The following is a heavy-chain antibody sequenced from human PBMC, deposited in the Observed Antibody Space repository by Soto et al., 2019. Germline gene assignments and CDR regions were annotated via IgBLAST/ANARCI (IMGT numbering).Heavy chain of an antibody. D-gene: IGHD1-1*01. V-gene: IGHV3-33*01. CDR1: GFTFSSYG. CDR2: IWYDGSNK. Sequence: GGSLRLSCTAAGFTFSSYGMHWVRQAPGKGLEWVAVIWYDGSNKYYADSVKGRFTISRDNSKNTLYLQMNSLRAEDTAVYYCARDPGTPGPFAYWGQGTLVTVSS. CDR3: ARDPGTPGPFAY. J-gene: IGHJ4*02.